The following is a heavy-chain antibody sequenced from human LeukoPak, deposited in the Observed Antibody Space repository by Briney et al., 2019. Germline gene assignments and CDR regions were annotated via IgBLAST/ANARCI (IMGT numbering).Heavy chain of an antibody. J-gene: IGHJ4*02. D-gene: IGHD3-3*01. CDR2: ISYDGSNK. V-gene: IGHV3-30*18. CDR3: AKVTAYYDFWSGYSGKYYFDY. CDR1: GFTFSSYG. Sequence: PGGSLRLSCAASGFTFSSYGMHWVRQAPGKGLEWVAVISYDGSNKYYADSVKGRFTISRDNSKNTLYLQMNSLRAEDTAVYYCAKVTAYYDFWSGYSGKYYFDYWGQGTLVTVSS.